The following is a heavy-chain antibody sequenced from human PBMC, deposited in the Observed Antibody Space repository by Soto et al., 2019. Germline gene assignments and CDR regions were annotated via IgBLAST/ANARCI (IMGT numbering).Heavy chain of an antibody. CDR2: IYYNGNT. V-gene: IGHV4-39*01. CDR3: ARHGPLSNNWNQLDY. Sequence: QLQLQESGPGLVKPSETLSLTCTVSGGSISSSPYYWGWIRQPPGKGPEWIGNIYYNGNTFYNPSLKSRVTISVDTSKNQFSLKLSSVTAADTAVYYCARHGPLSNNWNQLDYWGQGTLVTVSS. D-gene: IGHD1-1*01. CDR1: GGSISSSPYY. J-gene: IGHJ4*02.